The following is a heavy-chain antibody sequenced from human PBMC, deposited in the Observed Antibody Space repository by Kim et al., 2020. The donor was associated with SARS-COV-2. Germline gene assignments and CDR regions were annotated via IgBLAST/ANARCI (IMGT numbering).Heavy chain of an antibody. J-gene: IGHJ4*02. V-gene: IGHV3-43*02. CDR3: ATAGWELLRQRGREDY. Sequence: GGSLRLSCAASGFTFDDYAMHWVRQAPGKGLEWVSLISGDGGSTYYADSVKGRFTISRDNSKNSLYLQMNSLRTEDTALYYCATAGWELLRQRGREDYWGQGTLVTVSS. CDR2: ISGDGGST. D-gene: IGHD1-26*01. CDR1: GFTFDDYA.